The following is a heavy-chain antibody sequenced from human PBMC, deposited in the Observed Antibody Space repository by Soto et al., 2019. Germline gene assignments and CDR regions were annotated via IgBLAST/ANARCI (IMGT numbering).Heavy chain of an antibody. V-gene: IGHV4-34*01. D-gene: IGHD2-2*01. J-gene: IGHJ5*02. Sequence: QVQLQQWVAGLLKPSETLSLTCAVYGGSFSGYYWSWIRQPPGKGLEWIGEINHSGSTNYNPSLKSRVTISVDPSKKHFSLKLSSVTAADTAVYYCARGKHQLADNGRWFDPWGQGTLVTVSS. CDR1: GGSFSGYY. CDR3: ARGKHQLADNGRWFDP. CDR2: INHSGST.